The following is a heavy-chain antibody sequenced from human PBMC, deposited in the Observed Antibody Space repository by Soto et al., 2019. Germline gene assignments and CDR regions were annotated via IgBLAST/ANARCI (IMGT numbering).Heavy chain of an antibody. J-gene: IGHJ6*03. CDR2: IKQDGSEK. Sequence: GGSLRLSCAASGFTFSSYWMSWVRQAPGKGLEWVANIKQDGSEKYYVDSVKGRFTISRDNAKNSLYLQMNSLRAEDTAVYYCARRYCSGGSCYSDYYYYMDVWGKGTTVTVSS. CDR1: GFTFSSYW. D-gene: IGHD2-15*01. CDR3: ARRYCSGGSCYSDYYYYMDV. V-gene: IGHV3-7*01.